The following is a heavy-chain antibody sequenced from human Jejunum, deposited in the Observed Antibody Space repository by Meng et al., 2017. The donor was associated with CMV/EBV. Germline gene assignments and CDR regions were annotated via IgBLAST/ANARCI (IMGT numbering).Heavy chain of an antibody. Sequence: SGSYYGSWIRPPPGKGLEWIGYIYYSGSTNYNPSLKSRVTISVDTSKNQFSLKLSSVTAADTAVYFCAREAVDYFTPGAFGGVDYWGQGTLVTVSS. J-gene: IGHJ4*02. CDR2: IYYSGST. V-gene: IGHV4-61*01. D-gene: IGHD3-16*01. CDR1: SGSYY. CDR3: AREAVDYFTPGAFGGVDY.